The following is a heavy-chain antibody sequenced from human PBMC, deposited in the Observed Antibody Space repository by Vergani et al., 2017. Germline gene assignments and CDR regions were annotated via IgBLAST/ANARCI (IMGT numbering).Heavy chain of an antibody. CDR2: IYMSGST. CDR1: GASVNSYY. CDR3: AREYRAKVYSNDYYYGMDV. Sequence: QVKLQESGPGLVKPSETLSLTCTVSGASVNSYYWSWIRQPAGKGLEWIGRIYMSGSTNYNPSLKSRVTISVDTSKNQFSLKLSSVTAADTAVYYCAREYRAKVYSNDYYYGMDVWGQGTTVTVSS. D-gene: IGHD5-18*01. V-gene: IGHV4-4*07. J-gene: IGHJ6*02.